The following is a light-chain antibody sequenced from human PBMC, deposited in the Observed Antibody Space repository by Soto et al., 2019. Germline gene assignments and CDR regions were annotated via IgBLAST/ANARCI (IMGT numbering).Light chain of an antibody. J-gene: IGLJ7*01. CDR3: AAWDDSLSGPV. Sequence: QSVLTQPPSASGTPGQRVTISCSGSSSNIGSNYVYWYQQLPGTAPKLLIYRNSQRPSGGPDRFSGSKSGTSASLAISGLRSEDEADYYCAAWDDSLSGPVFGGGTQLTVL. CDR1: SSNIGSNY. CDR2: RNS. V-gene: IGLV1-47*01.